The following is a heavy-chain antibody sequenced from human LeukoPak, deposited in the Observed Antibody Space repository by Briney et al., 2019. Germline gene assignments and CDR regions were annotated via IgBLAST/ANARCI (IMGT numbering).Heavy chain of an antibody. CDR3: ARASLWDYDSSGYYEF. CDR2: TSAYNGNT. D-gene: IGHD3-22*01. V-gene: IGHV1-18*01. CDR1: GYTFTSYD. J-gene: IGHJ4*02. Sequence: ASVKVSCKASGYTFTSYDINWVRQATGQGLEWMGWTSAYNGNTNYAQKLQGRVTMTTDTSTSTAYMELRSLRSDDTAVYYCARASLWDYDSSGYYEFWGQGTLVTVSS.